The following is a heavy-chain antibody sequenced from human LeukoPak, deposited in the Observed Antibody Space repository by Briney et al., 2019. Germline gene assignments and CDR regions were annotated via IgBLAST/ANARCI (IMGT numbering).Heavy chain of an antibody. V-gene: IGHV1-2*04. Sequence: ASVKVSCKASGYTFTSYAMHWVRQAPGQGLEWMGWINPNSGGTNYAQKFQGWVTMTRDTSISTAYMGLSSLKSDDTAVYYCARGKDAASWYDYWGQGTLVIVSS. CDR3: ARGKDAASWYDY. CDR1: GYTFTSYA. CDR2: INPNSGGT. J-gene: IGHJ4*02. D-gene: IGHD6-13*01.